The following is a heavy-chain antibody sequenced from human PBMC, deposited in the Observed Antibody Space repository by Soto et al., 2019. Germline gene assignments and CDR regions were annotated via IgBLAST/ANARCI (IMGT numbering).Heavy chain of an antibody. CDR1: GGSISSYY. CDR2: IYYSGST. D-gene: IGHD3-10*01. Sequence: PSETLSLTCTVSGGSISSYYWSWIRQPPGKGLEWIGYIYYSGSTNYNPSLKSRVTISVDTSKNQFSLKLSSVTAADTAVYYCARTLIYYYGSGSYYNDTYNWFDPWGQGTLVTV. CDR3: ARTLIYYYGSGSYYNDTYNWFDP. V-gene: IGHV4-59*12. J-gene: IGHJ5*02.